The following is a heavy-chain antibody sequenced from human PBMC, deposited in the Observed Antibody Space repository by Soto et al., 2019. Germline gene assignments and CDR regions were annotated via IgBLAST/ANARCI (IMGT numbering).Heavy chain of an antibody. V-gene: IGHV3-48*01. CDR3: ARVWLDDYGDYIDDY. J-gene: IGHJ4*02. CDR1: GFTFSSYS. D-gene: IGHD4-17*01. CDR2: ISSSSSTI. Sequence: GGSLRLSCAASGFTFSSYSMNWVRQAPGKGLEWVSYISSSSSTIYYADSVKGRFTISRDNAKNSLYLQMNSLRAEDTAVYYCARVWLDDYGDYIDDYWGQGTLVTVSS.